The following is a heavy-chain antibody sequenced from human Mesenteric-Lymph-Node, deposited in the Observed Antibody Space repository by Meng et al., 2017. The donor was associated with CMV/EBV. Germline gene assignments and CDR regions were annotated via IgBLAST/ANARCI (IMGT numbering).Heavy chain of an antibody. Sequence: QLQPQESGPGLVKPSEPLSLSCIVSGDSISNSTYYWTWIRQPPGKGLEWIGSVHHSGTTYYNPSLKGRLTISVDTSANLFSLRLTTVTAADTATYYCARRGNYDSDYSEYWGQGTLVTVSS. J-gene: IGHJ4*02. V-gene: IGHV4-39*01. CDR1: GDSISNSTYY. CDR3: ARRGNYDSDYSEY. D-gene: IGHD3-22*01. CDR2: VHHSGTT.